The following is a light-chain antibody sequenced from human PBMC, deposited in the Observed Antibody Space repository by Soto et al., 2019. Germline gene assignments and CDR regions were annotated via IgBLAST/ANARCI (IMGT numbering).Light chain of an antibody. CDR1: SSNIGSNY. V-gene: IGLV1-47*02. CDR2: SNN. J-gene: IGLJ1*01. Sequence: QSVLTQPPSESGTPGQRVTISCSGSSSNIGSNYVYWYQQLPGTAPKLLIYSNNQRPSGVPDRFSGSKSGTSASLAITGLQAEDEADYYCQSYDSSLSVSYVFGTGTKVTVL. CDR3: QSYDSSLSVSYV.